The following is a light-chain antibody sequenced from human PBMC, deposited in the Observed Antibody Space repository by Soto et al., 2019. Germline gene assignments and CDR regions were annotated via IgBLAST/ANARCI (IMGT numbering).Light chain of an antibody. CDR2: GAS. CDR3: QQYDNSIT. J-gene: IGKJ5*01. Sequence: EIVLTQSPDTVSLSPGETATLSCRASQSVSSNYLAWYQQQPGQAPRLLIYGASSRATGIPDRFSGSGSGTDFTLTISRLEPEDFAVFYCQQYDNSITFGQGTRLEI. CDR1: QSVSSNY. V-gene: IGKV3-20*01.